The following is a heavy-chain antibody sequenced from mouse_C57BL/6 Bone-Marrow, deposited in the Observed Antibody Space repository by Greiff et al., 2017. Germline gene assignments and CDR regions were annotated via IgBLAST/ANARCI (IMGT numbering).Heavy chain of an antibody. CDR1: GYTFTSYW. CDR3: TRLTGMGFAY. J-gene: IGHJ3*01. CDR2: IDPNSGGT. Sequence: QVQLQQPGAELVKPGASVKLSCKASGYTFTSYWMHWVKQRPGRGLEWIGRIDPNSGGTKYNEKFKGKAILTADKSSSTAYMELRSLTSEDSAVYYCTRLTGMGFAYWGQGTLVTVSA. D-gene: IGHD4-1*01. V-gene: IGHV1-62-3*01.